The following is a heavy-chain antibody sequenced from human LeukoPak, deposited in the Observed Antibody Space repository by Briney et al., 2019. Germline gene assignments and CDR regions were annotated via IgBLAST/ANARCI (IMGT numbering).Heavy chain of an antibody. D-gene: IGHD3-22*01. CDR1: GYTFTGYY. J-gene: IGHJ4*02. Sequence: ASVKVSCKASGYTFTGYYMHWVRQATGQGLEWMGWMNPNSGNTGYAQKFQGRVTMTRNTSISTAYMELSSLRSEDTAVYYCARVPHYDSSGYPLSEDYWGQGTLVTVSS. CDR3: ARVPHYDSSGYPLSEDY. CDR2: MNPNSGNT. V-gene: IGHV1-8*02.